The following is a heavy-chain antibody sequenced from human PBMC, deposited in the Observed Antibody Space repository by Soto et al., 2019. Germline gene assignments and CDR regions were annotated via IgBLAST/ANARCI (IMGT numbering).Heavy chain of an antibody. J-gene: IGHJ4*02. CDR2: VSHDGINT. CDR1: GFTFTSYH. Sequence: QVQLVETGGGVVQPGRSLRLSCAASGFTFTSYHMHWVRQAAGKGLEWVAVVSHDGINTYYADSVKGRFTISRDNSKNTLYLQLNSLSTEDTAVFYCAREKTVGGIRLDNWGQGTLVTVSS. D-gene: IGHD1-26*01. V-gene: IGHV3-30-3*01. CDR3: AREKTVGGIRLDN.